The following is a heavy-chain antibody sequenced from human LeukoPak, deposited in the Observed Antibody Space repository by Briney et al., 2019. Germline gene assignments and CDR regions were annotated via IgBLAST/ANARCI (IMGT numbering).Heavy chain of an antibody. CDR3: ARGGYSGTYYFDY. V-gene: IGHV3-33*01. CDR2: VWYDGSNI. Sequence: PGGSLRLSCVASGFTFSTYGMHWVRQAPDKGLEWVAVVWYDGSNIHYVDSVKGRFTISRDNSKSTLYLQMNSLTAVDTAVYYCARGGYSGTYYFDYWGQGTLVTVSS. D-gene: IGHD1-26*01. J-gene: IGHJ4*02. CDR1: GFTFSTYG.